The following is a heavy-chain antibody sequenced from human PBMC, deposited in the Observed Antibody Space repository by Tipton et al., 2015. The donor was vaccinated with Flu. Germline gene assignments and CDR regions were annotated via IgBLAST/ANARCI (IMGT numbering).Heavy chain of an antibody. D-gene: IGHD6-25*01. CDR3: VRPATAYNSDDY. V-gene: IGHV5-51*03. CDR2: IYPGDSDT. J-gene: IGHJ4*02. CDR1: GYIFTNYW. Sequence: QLVQSGADVKKPGESLKISCKGSGYIFTNYWIGWVRQMPGRGLEWMGMIYPGDSDTRYGPSSQGQVTTSVDNSISTVYLQWSSLETSDTAVYYCVRPATAYNSDDYWGQGILVTVSS.